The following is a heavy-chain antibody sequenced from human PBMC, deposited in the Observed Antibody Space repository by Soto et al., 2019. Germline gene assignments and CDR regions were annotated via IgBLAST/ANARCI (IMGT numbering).Heavy chain of an antibody. CDR2: IYYSGST. Sequence: QVQLQESGPGLVKPSQTLSLTCTVSGGSISSGGYYWSWIRQHPGKGLEWIGYIYYSGSTYYNPSLKSRVTISVDTSKNQFSLKPSSVTAAETAVYYWARVYGDLLQALGYMDVWGKGTTVTVSS. CDR1: GGSISSGGYY. V-gene: IGHV4-31*03. CDR3: ARVYGDLLQALGYMDV. J-gene: IGHJ6*03. D-gene: IGHD4-17*01.